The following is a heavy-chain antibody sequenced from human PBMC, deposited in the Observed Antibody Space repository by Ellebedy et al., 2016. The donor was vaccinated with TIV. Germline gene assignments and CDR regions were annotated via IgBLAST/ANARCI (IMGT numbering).Heavy chain of an antibody. Sequence: MPGGSLRLSCTVSGDSISTYYWSWIRQPPGKGLEWIGEINHRGTTNYNPTLRSRVTISADTSRNYFSLRLSSVTAADTAVYYCARTEVGELSFDSWGQGTLVTVSS. D-gene: IGHD3-10*01. CDR2: INHRGTT. CDR3: ARTEVGELSFDS. V-gene: IGHV4-34*01. CDR1: GDSISTYY. J-gene: IGHJ4*02.